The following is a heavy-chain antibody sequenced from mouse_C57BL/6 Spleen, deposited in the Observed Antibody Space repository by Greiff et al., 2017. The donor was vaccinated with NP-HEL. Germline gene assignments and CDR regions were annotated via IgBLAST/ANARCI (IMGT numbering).Heavy chain of an antibody. CDR2: ISSGSSTI. CDR3: AREDYDGAWFAY. D-gene: IGHD2-4*01. J-gene: IGHJ3*01. Sequence: EVQRVESGGGLVKPGGSLKLSCAASGFTFSDYGMHWVRQAPEKGLEWVAYISSGSSTIYYADTEKGRFTISRDNAKNTLFLQMTSLRSEDTAMYYCAREDYDGAWFAYWGQGTLVTVSA. V-gene: IGHV5-17*01. CDR1: GFTFSDYG.